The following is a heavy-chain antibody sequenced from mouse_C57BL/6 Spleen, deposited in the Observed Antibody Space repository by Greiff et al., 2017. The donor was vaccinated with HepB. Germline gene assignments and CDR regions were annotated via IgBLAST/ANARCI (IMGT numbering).Heavy chain of an antibody. D-gene: IGHD2-4*01. Sequence: EVKLVESEGGLVQPGSSMKLSCTASGFTFSDYYMAWVRQVPEKGLEWVANINYDGSSTYYLDSLKSRFIISRDNAKNILYLQMSSLKSEDTATYYCARDRGLYDYGFAYWGQGTLVTVSA. V-gene: IGHV5-16*01. CDR3: ARDRGLYDYGFAY. J-gene: IGHJ3*01. CDR1: GFTFSDYY. CDR2: INYDGSST.